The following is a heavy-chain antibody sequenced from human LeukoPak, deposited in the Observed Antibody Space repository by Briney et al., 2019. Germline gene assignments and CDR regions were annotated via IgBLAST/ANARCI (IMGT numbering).Heavy chain of an antibody. D-gene: IGHD1-14*01. J-gene: IGHJ4*02. CDR1: GFTFTTYG. Sequence: GGSLRLSCAASGFTFTTYGMHWVRQAPGKGLEWVAIIWYDGSNKYYADSVKGRFTISRDNSKNTLYLQMNSLRAEDTAVYYCAAGEPYNYWGQGTLVTVSS. CDR2: IWYDGSNK. CDR3: AAGEPYNY. V-gene: IGHV3-33*01.